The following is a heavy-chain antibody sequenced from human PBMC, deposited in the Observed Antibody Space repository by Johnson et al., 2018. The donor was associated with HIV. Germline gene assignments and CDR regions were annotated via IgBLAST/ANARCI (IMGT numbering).Heavy chain of an antibody. V-gene: IGHV3-30*04. CDR2: ISYDGSNN. CDR3: ARNQGRRNYYDAFDI. CDR1: GFTFSSYA. D-gene: IGHD1-7*01. Sequence: QVQLVESGGGVVQSGRSLRLSCAASGFTFSSYAIHWVRQAPGKGLQWVAIISYDGSNNYYADSVKGRFTISRDNSKNTLYLQMNSLRAEDTAVYYCARNQGRRNYYDAFDIWGQGTMVTVSS. J-gene: IGHJ3*02.